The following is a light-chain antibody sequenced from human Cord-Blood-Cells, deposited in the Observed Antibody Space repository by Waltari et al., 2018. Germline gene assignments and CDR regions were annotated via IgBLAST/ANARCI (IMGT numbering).Light chain of an antibody. V-gene: IGLV2-14*01. CDR3: SSYASSSTYF. J-gene: IGLJ1*01. CDR1: SSDVGGYNY. CDR2: DVS. Sequence: QSALTQPASVSGSPGQSITISCTGTSSDVGGYNYVYWYQQHPEKAPKLIIYDVSNQPSGVSNRFSGSNAGNTASLTISRLQAEDEADYYCSSYASSSTYFFVSGTKVTFL.